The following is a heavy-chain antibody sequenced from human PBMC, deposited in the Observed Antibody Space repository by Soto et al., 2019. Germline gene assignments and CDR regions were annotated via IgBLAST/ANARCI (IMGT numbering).Heavy chain of an antibody. CDR1: GFTFSNAW. CDR3: TTDRGYCSGGSCYYFDY. CDR2: IKSKTDGGTT. D-gene: IGHD2-15*01. J-gene: IGHJ4*02. V-gene: IGHV3-15*01. Sequence: GGSLRLSCAASGFTFSNAWMSWVRQAPGKGLEWVGRIKSKTDGGTTDYAAPVTGRFTISRDDSKNTLYLQMNSLKTEDTAVYYCTTDRGYCSGGSCYYFDYWGQGTLVTVSS.